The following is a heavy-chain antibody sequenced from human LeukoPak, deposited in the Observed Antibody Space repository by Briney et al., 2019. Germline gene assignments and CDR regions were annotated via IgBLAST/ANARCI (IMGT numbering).Heavy chain of an antibody. V-gene: IGHV1-8*01. Sequence: ASVKVSCKASGYTFTSYDINWVRQATGQGLEWMGWMNPNSGNTGYAQKFQGRVTTTRNTSISTAYMELSSLRSEDTAVYYCARGHEKRQYYDYVWGSYRYGNYYFDYWGQGTLVTVSS. CDR3: ARGHEKRQYYDYVWGSYRYGNYYFDY. D-gene: IGHD3-16*02. J-gene: IGHJ4*02. CDR1: GYTFTSYD. CDR2: MNPNSGNT.